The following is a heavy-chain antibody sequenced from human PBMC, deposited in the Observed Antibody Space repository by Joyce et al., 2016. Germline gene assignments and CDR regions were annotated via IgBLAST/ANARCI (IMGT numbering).Heavy chain of an antibody. V-gene: IGHV3-73*02. CDR3: TSRAAAGTMNYFDY. D-gene: IGHD6-13*01. J-gene: IGHJ4*02. Sequence: EVQLVESGGGLVQPGGSLRLSCVASGFTFSGSTMPWVRQASGTGLVWVGRIRNKVNSYATAYAASVKGRFSITRDESENTAYLQMNSLKTEDTAVYYCTSRAAAGTMNYFDYWGQGTLVTVSS. CDR1: GFTFSGST. CDR2: IRNKVNSYAT.